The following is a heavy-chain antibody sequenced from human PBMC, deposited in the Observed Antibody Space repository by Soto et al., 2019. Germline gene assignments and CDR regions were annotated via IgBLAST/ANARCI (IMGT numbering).Heavy chain of an antibody. V-gene: IGHV4-59*01. Sequence: QVQLQESGPGLVKPSGTLSLTCTVSGGSINNNYWSWIRQPPGKGLEWIGYIYYSGSTNYNLSLKSRVTISVDTSKNQFSLKLGSVTAADTAVYFCARGGWSNDYWGQGTLVTVSS. CDR3: ARGGWSNDY. CDR1: GGSINNNY. J-gene: IGHJ4*02. CDR2: IYYSGST.